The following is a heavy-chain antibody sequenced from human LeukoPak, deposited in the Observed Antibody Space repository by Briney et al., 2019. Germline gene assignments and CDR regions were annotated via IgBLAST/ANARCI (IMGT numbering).Heavy chain of an antibody. CDR1: GFTFSSYA. CDR3: AKVFLLWFGELSYDLDY. J-gene: IGHJ4*02. Sequence: GGSLRLSCAASGFTFSSYAMSWVRQAPGKGLEWVSAISGSGGSTYYADSVKGRFTISRDNSKNTLYLQMNSLRAEDTAVYYCAKVFLLWFGELSYDLDYWGQGTLVTVSS. D-gene: IGHD3-10*01. CDR2: ISGSGGST. V-gene: IGHV3-23*01.